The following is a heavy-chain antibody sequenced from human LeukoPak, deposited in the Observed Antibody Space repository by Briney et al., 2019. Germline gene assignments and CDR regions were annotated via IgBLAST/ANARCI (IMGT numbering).Heavy chain of an antibody. J-gene: IGHJ4*02. CDR3: ARALGSGYDSLFDY. CDR1: GYTCTSYA. V-gene: IGHV1-3*01. CDR2: INVGNGNT. Sequence: ASVKVSCKASGYTCTSYAIHRVRQAPGQRLEWMGWINVGNGNTKYSQKFQGRVTITRDTSASTAYMEPSSLRSEDTAVYYCARALGSGYDSLFDYWGQGTLVTVSS. D-gene: IGHD5-12*01.